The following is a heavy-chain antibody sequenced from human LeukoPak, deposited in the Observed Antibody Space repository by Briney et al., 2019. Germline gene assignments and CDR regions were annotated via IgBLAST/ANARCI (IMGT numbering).Heavy chain of an antibody. CDR1: GLTFSTYA. J-gene: IGHJ4*02. CDR3: AKDQGTAADLFDY. D-gene: IGHD6-13*01. CDR2: ISATGSTT. V-gene: IGHV3-23*01. Sequence: PGGSLRLSCTASGLTFSTYALSWVRQTPGKGLEWLSVISATGSTTYYADSVRGRFTISRDNSKNTLYLQMNSLRVEDTAVYYCAKDQGTAADLFDYWGQGTLVTVSS.